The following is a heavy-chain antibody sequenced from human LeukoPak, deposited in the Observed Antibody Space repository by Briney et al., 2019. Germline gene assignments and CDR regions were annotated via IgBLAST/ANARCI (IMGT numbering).Heavy chain of an antibody. Sequence: PGGSLRLSCAASGFTLSTYAMHWVRQPPGKGLEWVAVIWSDSTNKYYADSVRGRFTISRDNSKNTLYLQMSSLRAEDTAMYYCARDRLTTVTTFHFDYWGQGTLVTVSS. V-gene: IGHV3-33*01. CDR1: GFTLSTYA. CDR2: IWSDSTNK. D-gene: IGHD4-17*01. J-gene: IGHJ4*02. CDR3: ARDRLTTVTTFHFDY.